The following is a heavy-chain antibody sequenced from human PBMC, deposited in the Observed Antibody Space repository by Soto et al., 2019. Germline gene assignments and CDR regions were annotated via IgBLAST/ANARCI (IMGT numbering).Heavy chain of an antibody. J-gene: IGHJ4*02. V-gene: IGHV3-21*01. CDR2: ISSSSSYI. CDR1: GFTFSSYS. D-gene: IGHD6-13*01. Sequence: GSLRLSCAASGFTFSSYSMNWVRQAPGKGLEWVSSISSSSSYIYYADSVKGRFTISRDNAKNSLYLQMNSLRAEDTAVYYCARDTIIAAAGLDYWGQGTLVTVSS. CDR3: ARDTIIAAAGLDY.